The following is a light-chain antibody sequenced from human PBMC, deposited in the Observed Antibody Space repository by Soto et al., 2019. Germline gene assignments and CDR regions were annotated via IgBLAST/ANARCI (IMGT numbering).Light chain of an antibody. CDR3: QQFKSYPLT. J-gene: IGKJ4*01. Sequence: IQLTQSPSSLSTSVRDIVTITFRASQGISSYLALYQQKPGKAPKLLIYAASTLQSGVPSRFSGSGSGTDFTLTISSLQPEDFATYYCQQFKSYPLTFGGGTKVDIK. CDR1: QGISSY. CDR2: AAS. V-gene: IGKV1-9*01.